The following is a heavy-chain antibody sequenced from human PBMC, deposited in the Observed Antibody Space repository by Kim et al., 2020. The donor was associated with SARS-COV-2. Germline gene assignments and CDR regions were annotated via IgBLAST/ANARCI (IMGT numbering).Heavy chain of an antibody. CDR3: ATRDTSDWHYFER. Sequence: GGYLRLSCAATGFTFSNYGISWVRQAPGKGLEWVAVISGSGVSTNYAGSVRGRFTISRDNSKNTVYLHMNSLRAEDTAVYYCATRDTSDWHYFERWGQGTLITVSS. CDR2: ISGSGVST. D-gene: IGHD3-9*01. CDR1: GFTFSNYG. J-gene: IGHJ4*02. V-gene: IGHV3-23*01.